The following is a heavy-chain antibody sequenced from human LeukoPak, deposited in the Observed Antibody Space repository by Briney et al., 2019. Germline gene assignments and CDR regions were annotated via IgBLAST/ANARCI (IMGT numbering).Heavy chain of an antibody. Sequence: ASVKVSCKASGYTFAGYYMHWVRQAPGQGLEWMGWINPNSGGTNYAQKFQGRVTMTRDTSISTAYMELSRLRSDDTAVYYCARDIRSTSYGSGSRDAFDIWGQGTMVTVSS. J-gene: IGHJ3*02. CDR3: ARDIRSTSYGSGSRDAFDI. CDR2: INPNSGGT. V-gene: IGHV1-2*02. CDR1: GYTFAGYY. D-gene: IGHD3-10*01.